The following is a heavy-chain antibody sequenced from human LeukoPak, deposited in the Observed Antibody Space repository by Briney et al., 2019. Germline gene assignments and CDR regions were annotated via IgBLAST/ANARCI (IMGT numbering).Heavy chain of an antibody. CDR2: IKSKTDGGTI. D-gene: IGHD3-22*01. CDR1: VFTFSKVC. Sequence: GGSLRLSCAASVFTFSKVCMSWVRQAPGKGLEWVVRIKSKTDGGTIDYAAPVKGRFPISRDDSKDTLFMQMNSLKTEDTAVYYCTTDLSELDDSGYYAKYFHHWGQGTLVSVSS. J-gene: IGHJ1*01. V-gene: IGHV3-15*01. CDR3: TTDLSELDDSGYYAKYFHH.